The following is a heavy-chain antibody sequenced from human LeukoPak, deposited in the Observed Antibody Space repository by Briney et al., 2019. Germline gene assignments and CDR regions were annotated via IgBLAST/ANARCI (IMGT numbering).Heavy chain of an antibody. CDR1: GGSFSGYY. Sequence: PSETLSLTCAVYGGSFSGYYWSWIRQPPGKGLEWIGEINHSGSTNYNPSLKSRVTISVDTSKNQFSLKLSSVTAADTAVYYCAGTDYGDHEVWEWGQGTLVTVSS. CDR3: AGTDYGDHEVWE. CDR2: INHSGST. D-gene: IGHD4-17*01. V-gene: IGHV4-34*01. J-gene: IGHJ4*02.